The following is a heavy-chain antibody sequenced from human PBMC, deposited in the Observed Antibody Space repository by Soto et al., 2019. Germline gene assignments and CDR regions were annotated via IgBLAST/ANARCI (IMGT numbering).Heavy chain of an antibody. CDR2: IWYDGSNK. J-gene: IGHJ4*02. CDR1: GFTFSSYG. Sequence: GGSLRLSCAASGFTFSSYGMHWVRQAPGKGLEWVAVIWYDGSNKYYADSVKGRFTISRDNSKNTLYLQMNSLRAEDTAVYYCARAITSEFLAYFDYWGQGTLVTVSS. CDR3: ARAITSEFLAYFDY. D-gene: IGHD3-10*01. V-gene: IGHV3-33*01.